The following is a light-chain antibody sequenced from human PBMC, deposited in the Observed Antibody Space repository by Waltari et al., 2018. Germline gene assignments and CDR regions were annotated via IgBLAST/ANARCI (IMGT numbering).Light chain of an antibody. CDR2: YDD. Sequence: QSVLTQPPSVSEAPRQRVTISCSGGSSNIGHNAVNWYQQLPGQAPKLLIYYDDLLPSGVSDRFSGSKSGTSASLAISGLQPEDEAHYYCASWDDSLNGVVFGGGTKVTVL. V-gene: IGLV1-36*01. J-gene: IGLJ2*01. CDR1: SSNIGHNA. CDR3: ASWDDSLNGVV.